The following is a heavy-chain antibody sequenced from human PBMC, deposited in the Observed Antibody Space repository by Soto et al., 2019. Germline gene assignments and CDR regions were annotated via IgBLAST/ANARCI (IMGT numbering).Heavy chain of an antibody. CDR1: GGSISSSSYY. D-gene: IGHD3-9*01. J-gene: IGHJ4*02. CDR3: AKAYDIVAGPFGY. CDR2: IYYSGKT. V-gene: IGHV4-39*01. Sequence: QLQLQESGPGLVKPSETLSLTCTVSGGSISSSSYYWGWIRQPPGKGLEWIGNIYYSGKTYYNPSLKSRDAICIRPSKNQISLKRNYLAAADTALYYWAKAYDIVAGPFGYCGQGTLDTVCS.